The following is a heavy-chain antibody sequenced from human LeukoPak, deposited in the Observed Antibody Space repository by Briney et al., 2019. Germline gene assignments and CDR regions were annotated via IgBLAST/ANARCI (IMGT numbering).Heavy chain of an antibody. CDR2: IYSGGST. J-gene: IGHJ5*02. CDR3: ARGVDRFDP. CDR1: GFTFSSYA. V-gene: IGHV3-23*03. Sequence: PGGSLRLSCEASGFTFSSYAMSWVRQAPGKGLEWVSVIYSGGSTYYADSVKGRFTISRDNAKNSLYLQMNSLRAEDTAIYYCARGVDRFDPWGQGTLVTVSS. D-gene: IGHD2-2*01.